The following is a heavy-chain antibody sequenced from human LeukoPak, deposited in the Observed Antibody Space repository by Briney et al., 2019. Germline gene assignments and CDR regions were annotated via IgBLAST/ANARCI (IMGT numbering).Heavy chain of an antibody. Sequence: PSETLSLTCAVYGGSFSGYYWSWIRQPPGKGLEWIGYIYDSWRTKYNPSLTSRVTISADTSKNLFSLKLTSVTAADTALYYCATCRDEFGDYGFTSWGQGTLVTVS. CDR3: ATCRDEFGDYGFTS. CDR2: IYDSWRT. CDR1: GGSFSGYY. V-gene: IGHV4-59*01. J-gene: IGHJ5*02. D-gene: IGHD4-17*01.